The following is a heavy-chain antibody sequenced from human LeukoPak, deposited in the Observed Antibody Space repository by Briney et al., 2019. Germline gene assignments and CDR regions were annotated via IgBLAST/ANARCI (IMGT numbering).Heavy chain of an antibody. J-gene: IGHJ4*02. CDR1: GFTFSSYA. V-gene: IGHV3-30-3*01. CDR2: ISYDGSNK. Sequence: PGGSLRLSCAASGFTFSSYAMHWVRQAPGKGLEWVAVISYDGSNKYYTDSVKGRFTISRDNSKNTLYLQMNSLRAEDTAVYYCARTGPGPTGFHHFDYWGQGTLVTVSS. D-gene: IGHD1-14*01. CDR3: ARTGPGPTGFHHFDY.